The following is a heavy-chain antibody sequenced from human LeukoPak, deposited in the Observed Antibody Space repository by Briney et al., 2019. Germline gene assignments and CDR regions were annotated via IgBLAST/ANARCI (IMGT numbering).Heavy chain of an antibody. J-gene: IGHJ5*02. Sequence: SETLSLTCTVSGGSISSGSYYWGWIRQPPGKGLEWIGSIYYSGSTYYNPSLKSRVTISVDTSKNQFSLKLSSVTAADTAVYYCARAARPGIENWFDPWGQGTLVTVSS. CDR2: IYYSGST. D-gene: IGHD6-6*01. V-gene: IGHV4-39*07. CDR1: GGSISSGSYY. CDR3: ARAARPGIENWFDP.